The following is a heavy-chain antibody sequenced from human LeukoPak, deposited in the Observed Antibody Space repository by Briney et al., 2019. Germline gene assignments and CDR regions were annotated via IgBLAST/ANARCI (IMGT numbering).Heavy chain of an antibody. CDR1: GGSISSYY. Sequence: PSETLSLTCTVSGGSISSYYWSWIRQPPGKGLEWIGYIYYSGSTNYNPSLKSRVTISVDTSKDQFSLKLSSVTAADTAVYYCAGVVEDAMYSGTYFGYWGQGTLVTVSS. CDR2: IYYSGST. V-gene: IGHV4-59*01. J-gene: IGHJ4*02. CDR3: AGVVEDAMYSGTYFGY. D-gene: IGHD1-26*01.